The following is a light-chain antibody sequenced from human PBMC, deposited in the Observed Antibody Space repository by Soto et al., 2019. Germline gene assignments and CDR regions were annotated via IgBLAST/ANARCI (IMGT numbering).Light chain of an antibody. CDR3: QQRSNCS. CDR1: QSVSSY. J-gene: IGKJ3*01. Sequence: EIVLTQSPATLSLSPGERATLSCRASQSVSSYLAWYQQKPGQAPRLLIYDASNRVTGIPARFSGSGSGTDFTLTISSLEPEDFAVYYCQQRSNCSFGPGTKVDIK. CDR2: DAS. V-gene: IGKV3-11*01.